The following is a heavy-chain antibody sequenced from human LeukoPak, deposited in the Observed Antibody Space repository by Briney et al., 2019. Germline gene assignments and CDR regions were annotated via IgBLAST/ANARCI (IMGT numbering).Heavy chain of an antibody. V-gene: IGHV4-31*03. Sequence: PSETLSLTCTVSGVSISSGGYYWSWIRQHPGKGLEWIGYICYSGSTYYNPSLKSRVTISVDTSKNQFSLKLSSVTAADTAVYYCARDARAAGTTLSFDYWGQGTLVTVSS. CDR3: ARDARAAGTTLSFDY. CDR2: ICYSGST. J-gene: IGHJ4*02. CDR1: GVSISSGGYY. D-gene: IGHD6-13*01.